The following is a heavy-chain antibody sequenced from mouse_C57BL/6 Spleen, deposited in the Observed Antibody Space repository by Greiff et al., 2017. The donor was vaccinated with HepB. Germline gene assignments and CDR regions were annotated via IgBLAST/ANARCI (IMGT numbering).Heavy chain of an antibody. CDR2: INPNNGGT. J-gene: IGHJ4*01. CDR3: ARGAANSSSDSYAMDY. Sequence: EVQLQQSGPELVKPGASVKMSCKASGYTFTDYNMHWVKQSHGKSLEWIGDINPNNGGTNYNQKFKGKATLTVNKSSSTAYMALRSLTSADSAVYYCARGAANSSSDSYAMDYWGQGTSVTVSS. CDR1: GYTFTDYN. V-gene: IGHV1-22*01. D-gene: IGHD1-1*01.